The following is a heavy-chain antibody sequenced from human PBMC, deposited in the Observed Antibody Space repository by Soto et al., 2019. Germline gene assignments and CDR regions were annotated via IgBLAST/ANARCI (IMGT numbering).Heavy chain of an antibody. CDR1: GCSFTSYW. V-gene: IGHV5-10-1*01. CDR2: IDPSDSYT. D-gene: IGHD3-22*01. CDR3: ARDSSGYYYDYYYGMDV. Sequence: GESLKISCKGSGCSFTSYWISWVRQMPGKGLEWMGRIDPSDSYTNYSPSFQGHVTISADKSISTAYLQWSSLKASDTAMYYRARDSSGYYYDYYYGMDVWGQGTTVTVSS. J-gene: IGHJ6*02.